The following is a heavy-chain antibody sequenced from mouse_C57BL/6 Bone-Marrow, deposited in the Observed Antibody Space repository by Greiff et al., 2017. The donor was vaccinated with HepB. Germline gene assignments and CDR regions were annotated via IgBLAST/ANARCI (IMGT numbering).Heavy chain of an antibody. Sequence: QVQLQQSGAELVRPGASVKLSCKASGYTFTDYYINWVKQRPGQGLEWIARIYPGSGNTYYNEKFKGKATLTAEKSSSTAYMQLSSLTSEDSAVYFCARLLRRGYFDVWGTGTTVTVSS. D-gene: IGHD1-2*01. CDR3: ARLLRRGYFDV. J-gene: IGHJ1*03. CDR2: IYPGSGNT. V-gene: IGHV1-76*01. CDR1: GYTFTDYY.